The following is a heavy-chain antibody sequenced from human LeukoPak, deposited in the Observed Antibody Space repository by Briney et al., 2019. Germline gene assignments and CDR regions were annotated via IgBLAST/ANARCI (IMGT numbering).Heavy chain of an antibody. J-gene: IGHJ5*02. CDR3: ARFISLGA. Sequence: GGSLRLSCEASGFSFSSFWMSWVRQAPGKGLEWVANIKQDGSEENYVDSVKGRFTISRDNAKKSLYLQMSSLRVEDMAVYYCARFISLGAWGQGTLVTVSS. V-gene: IGHV3-7*01. CDR2: IKQDGSEE. CDR1: GFSFSSFW. D-gene: IGHD3-10*01.